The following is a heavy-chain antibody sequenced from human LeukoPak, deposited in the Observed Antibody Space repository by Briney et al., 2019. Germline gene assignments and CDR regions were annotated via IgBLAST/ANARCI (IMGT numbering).Heavy chain of an antibody. J-gene: IGHJ4*02. CDR1: GYTFTGYY. CDR2: INPNSGGT. CDR3: ARVTSGRRYFDY. V-gene: IGHV1-2*02. Sequence: ASMKVSCKASGYTFTGYYMHWVRQAPGQGLEWMGWINPNSGGTNYAQKFQGRVTMTRDTSISTAYMELSRLRSDDTAVYYCARVTSGRRYFDYWGQGTLVTVSS. D-gene: IGHD1-14*01.